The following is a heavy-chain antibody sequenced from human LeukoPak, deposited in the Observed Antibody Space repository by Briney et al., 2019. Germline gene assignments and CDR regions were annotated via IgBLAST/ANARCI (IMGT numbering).Heavy chain of an antibody. CDR1: GGSLRGYY. D-gene: IGHD2-15*01. J-gene: IGHJ4*02. CDR2: IKHSGST. Sequence: PSETLSLTCAVYGGSLRGYYWSWIRQPPGKGLEWIGEIKHSGSTNYNPSLKSRVTISVDTPKNLFSLKLSSVTAADTAVYYCARGDCSDCSCYHENFDYWGQGTLVTVSS. V-gene: IGHV4-34*01. CDR3: ARGDCSDCSCYHENFDY.